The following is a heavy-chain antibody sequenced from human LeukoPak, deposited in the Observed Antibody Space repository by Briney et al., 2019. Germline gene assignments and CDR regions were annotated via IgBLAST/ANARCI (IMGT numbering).Heavy chain of an antibody. J-gene: IGHJ4*02. D-gene: IGHD4-23*01. V-gene: IGHV4-59*01. Sequence: SETLSLTCTVSGGSISSYYWSWIRQPPGKGLEWIGYIYYSGSTNYNPSLKSRVTISVDTSKNQFSLKLSSVTAADTAVYYCAREGPTVAGSFDYWSQGTLVTVSS. CDR3: AREGPTVAGSFDY. CDR1: GGSISSYY. CDR2: IYYSGST.